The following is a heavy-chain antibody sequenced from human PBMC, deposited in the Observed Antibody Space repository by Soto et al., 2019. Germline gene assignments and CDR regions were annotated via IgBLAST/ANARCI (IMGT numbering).Heavy chain of an antibody. V-gene: IGHV5-51*01. J-gene: IGHJ6*02. Sequence: GESLKISCKGSGYSFTSYWIGWVRQMPGKGLEWMGIIYPGGSDTRYSPSFQGQVTISADRSISTAYLQWSSLKASDTAMYYCARHSTDDSNHQYYYGMDVWGQGTTVTVSS. D-gene: IGHD4-4*01. CDR3: ARHSTDDSNHQYYYGMDV. CDR2: IYPGGSDT. CDR1: GYSFTSYW.